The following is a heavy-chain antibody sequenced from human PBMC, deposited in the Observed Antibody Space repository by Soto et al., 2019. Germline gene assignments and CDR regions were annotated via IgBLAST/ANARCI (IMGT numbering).Heavy chain of an antibody. D-gene: IGHD3-22*01. CDR3: AKDGDYYDSSEGPGYFDY. V-gene: IGHV3-23*01. CDR1: GFTFSSYA. J-gene: IGHJ4*02. CDR2: ISGSGGST. Sequence: GGSLRLSCAASGFTFSSYAMSWVRQAPGKGLEWVSAISGSGGSTYYADSVKGRFTISRDNSKNTLYLQMNSLRAEDTAVYYCAKDGDYYDSSEGPGYFDYWGQGTLVTVSS.